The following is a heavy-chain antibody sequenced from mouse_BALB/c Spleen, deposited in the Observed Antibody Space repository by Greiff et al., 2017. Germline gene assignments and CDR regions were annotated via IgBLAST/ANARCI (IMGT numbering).Heavy chain of an antibody. J-gene: IGHJ4*01. V-gene: IGHV1-7*01. Sequence: VKVVESGAELAKPGASVKMSCKASGYTFTSYWMHWVKQRPGQGLEWIGYINPSTGYTEYNQKFKDKATLTADKSSSTAYMQLSSLTSEDSAVYYCARGRSYAMDYWGQGTSVTVSS. CDR1: GYTFTSYW. CDR2: INPSTGYT. CDR3: ARGRSYAMDY.